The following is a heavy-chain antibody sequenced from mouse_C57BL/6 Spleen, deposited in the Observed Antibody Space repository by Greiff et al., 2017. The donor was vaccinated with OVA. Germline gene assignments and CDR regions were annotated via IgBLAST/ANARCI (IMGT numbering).Heavy chain of an antibody. Sequence: QVQLQQPGAELVRPGSSVKLSCKASGYTFTSYWMHWVKQRPIQGLEWIGNIDPSDSETHYNQKFKDKATLTEDKSSSTAYMQLSSLTSEDSAVYYCARLRRGVWYFDVWGTGTTVTVSS. CDR1: GYTFTSYW. CDR3: ARLRRGVWYFDV. J-gene: IGHJ1*03. V-gene: IGHV1-52*01. D-gene: IGHD2-12*01. CDR2: IDPSDSET.